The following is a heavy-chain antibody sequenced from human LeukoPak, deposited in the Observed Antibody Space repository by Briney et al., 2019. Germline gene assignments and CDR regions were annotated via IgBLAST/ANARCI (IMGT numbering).Heavy chain of an antibody. V-gene: IGHV3-74*01. CDR1: GFTFSSSW. D-gene: IGHD3-3*01. J-gene: IGHJ6*04. CDR3: ARAPGYESWSPFWRRMDV. CDR2: ITRDGSST. Sequence: GGSLRLSCAASGFTFSSSWMHWVRQAPGKGLVWVSRITRDGSSTTYADSVKGRFTTSRDNAKNTLYLQMDSLRDDDTAVYYCARAPGYESWSPFWRRMDVWGNGTTVIASS.